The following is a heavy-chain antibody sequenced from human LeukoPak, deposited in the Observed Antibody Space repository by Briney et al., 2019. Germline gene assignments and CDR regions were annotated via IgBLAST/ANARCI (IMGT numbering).Heavy chain of an antibody. CDR3: ATARAVYDTSGDYAYYFDY. Sequence: GESLKISCKGSGYSFANSWIAWVRQMPGPGLEWMGIIYPGDSNTYYSPSFQGQVSISADRSITTAYLQWSSLKASDTAMYFCATARAVYDTSGDYAYYFDYWGQGILVTVSS. CDR1: GYSFANSW. D-gene: IGHD3-22*01. J-gene: IGHJ4*02. CDR2: IYPGDSNT. V-gene: IGHV5-51*01.